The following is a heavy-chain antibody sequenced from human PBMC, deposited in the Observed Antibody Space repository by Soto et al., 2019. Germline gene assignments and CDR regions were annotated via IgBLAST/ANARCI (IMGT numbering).Heavy chain of an antibody. CDR2: IYPDDSDT. J-gene: IGHJ6*02. CDR1: GYSFPKYY. CDR3: MILFFSGVGYLSYFSYGLVV. V-gene: IGHV5-51*01. Sequence: PGESLKISCKGSGYSFPKYYIGWVRQMPGKDLEWMAIIYPDDSDTRYSPSFQGQVTISADKSISTAYLQWSSLKASDTAMYYCMILFFSGVGYLSYFSYGLVVWGQETTVTVAS. D-gene: IGHD2-15*01.